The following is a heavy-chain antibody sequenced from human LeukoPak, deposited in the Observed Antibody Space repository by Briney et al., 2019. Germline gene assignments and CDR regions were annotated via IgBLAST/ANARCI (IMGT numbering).Heavy chain of an antibody. J-gene: IGHJ6*02. CDR2: TSYSGST. Sequence: SETLSLTCTVSGGSISSSSYYWGWIRQPPGKGLEWIGGTSYSGSTYYNPSLKSRVTISVDTSKNQLSLKLSSVTAADTAAYYCARLLLVSGYIIGDYGMDVWGQGTTVTVSS. V-gene: IGHV4-39*01. D-gene: IGHD5-12*01. CDR1: GGSISSSSYY. CDR3: ARLLLVSGYIIGDYGMDV.